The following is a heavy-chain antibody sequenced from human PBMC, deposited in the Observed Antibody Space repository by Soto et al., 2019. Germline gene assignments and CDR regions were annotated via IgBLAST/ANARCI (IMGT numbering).Heavy chain of an antibody. V-gene: IGHV3-48*01. Sequence: EVQLVESGGGLVQPGGSLRLSCAASGFTFSTHSMNWVRQAPGKGLEWISYITSSDVTMYADSVKGRFTISRDNAKNSLYLQMNSLRGEDTAVYFCVGAVEFQLIYRGQGTLVTVSS. CDR1: GFTFSTHS. CDR2: ITSSDVT. D-gene: IGHD2-2*01. J-gene: IGHJ4*02. CDR3: VGAVEFQLIY.